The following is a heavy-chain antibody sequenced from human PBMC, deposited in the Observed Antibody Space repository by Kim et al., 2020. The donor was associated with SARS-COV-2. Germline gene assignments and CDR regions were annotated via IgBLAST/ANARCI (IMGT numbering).Heavy chain of an antibody. CDR1: GFTFSSYG. J-gene: IGHJ4*01. V-gene: IGHV3-30*18. CDR2: ISYDGSNK. Sequence: GGSLRLSCAASGFTFSSYGMHWVRQAPGKGLEWVAVISYDGSNKYYADSVKGRFTISRDNSKNTLYLQMNSLRAEDTAVYYCAKDLYYYGSGSHYYFDY. CDR3: AKDLYYYGSGSHYYFDY. D-gene: IGHD3-10*01.